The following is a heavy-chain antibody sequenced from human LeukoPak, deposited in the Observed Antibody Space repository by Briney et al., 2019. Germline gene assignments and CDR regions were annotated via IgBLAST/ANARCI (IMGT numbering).Heavy chain of an antibody. CDR1: GFTFSSYW. Sequence: GGSLRLSCAASGFTFSSYWMHWVRQAPGKGLVWVSRIYSDGSSTNYADSVKGRFTISRDNAKNTLYLQMNSLRGEDTAVYYCTRSDWFDPWGQGTLVTVSS. J-gene: IGHJ5*02. V-gene: IGHV3-74*01. CDR2: IYSDGSST. CDR3: TRSDWFDP.